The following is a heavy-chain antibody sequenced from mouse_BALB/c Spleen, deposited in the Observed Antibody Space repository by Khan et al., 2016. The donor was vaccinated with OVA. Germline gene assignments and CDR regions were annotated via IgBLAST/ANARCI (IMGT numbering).Heavy chain of an antibody. J-gene: IGHJ1*01. D-gene: IGHD2-2*01. Sequence: EVQLVESGGGLVQPGGSLKLSCAASGFDFSRYWMSWVRQAPGKGLEWIGEINPDSRTINYTPFLKDKFIISRDNAKNTLYLQMGKVRSEETALYVCARGGYYGYLDVWGAGTTVTVSS. CDR2: INPDSRTI. V-gene: IGHV4-1*02. CDR1: GFDFSRYW. CDR3: ARGGYYGYLDV.